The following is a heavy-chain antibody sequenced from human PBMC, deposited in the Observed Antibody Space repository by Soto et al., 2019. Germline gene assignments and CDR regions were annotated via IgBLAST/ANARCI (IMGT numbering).Heavy chain of an antibody. CDR2: IIPIFGTA. CDR3: AREGDGYNYGY. D-gene: IGHD5-12*01. CDR1: GGTFSSYA. V-gene: IGHV1-69*01. Sequence: QVQLVQSGAEVKKPASSVKVSCKASGGTFSSYAISWVRQAPGHGLEWMGGIIPIFGTANYAQKFQCRVTITAAESTSPASMAMSSLRSEDTAVYYCAREGDGYNYGYWGQGTMVTVSS. J-gene: IGHJ4*02.